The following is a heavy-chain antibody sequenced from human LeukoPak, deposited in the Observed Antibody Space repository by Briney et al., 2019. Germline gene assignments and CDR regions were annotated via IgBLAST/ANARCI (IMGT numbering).Heavy chain of an antibody. Sequence: GRSLRLSCAASGFTFSSYGMHWVRQAPGKGLEWVAVISYDGGNKYYADSVKGRFTISRDNSKNTLYLQMNSLRAEDTAVYYCAKDYWGVGGIDYWGQGTLVTVSS. J-gene: IGHJ4*02. D-gene: IGHD4-23*01. CDR3: AKDYWGVGGIDY. V-gene: IGHV3-30*18. CDR2: ISYDGGNK. CDR1: GFTFSSYG.